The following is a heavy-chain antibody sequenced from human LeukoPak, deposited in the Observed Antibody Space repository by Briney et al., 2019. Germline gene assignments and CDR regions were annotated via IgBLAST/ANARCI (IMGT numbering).Heavy chain of an antibody. CDR2: INHSGST. CDR3: ARLRWLHQTYYFDY. Sequence: PSETLSLTCAVYGGSFSDYYWSWIRQPPGKGLEWIGEINHSGSTNYNPSLKSRVTISIDTSKKQFSLKLSSVTAADTAVYYCARLRWLHQTYYFDYGGQGTLVTVSS. V-gene: IGHV4-34*01. J-gene: IGHJ4*02. CDR1: GGSFSDYY. D-gene: IGHD5-24*01.